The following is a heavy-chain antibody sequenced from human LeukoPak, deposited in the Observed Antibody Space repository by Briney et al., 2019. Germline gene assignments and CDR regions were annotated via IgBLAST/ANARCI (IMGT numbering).Heavy chain of an antibody. J-gene: IGHJ5*02. Sequence: SETLSLTCAVYGGSFSGYYWSWIRQPPGKGLEWIGEINHSGSTNYNPSLKSRVTISVDTSKNQFSLTLSSVTAADTAVYYCARGSSGYYSRYNWFDPWGQGTLVTVSS. CDR3: ARGSSGYYSRYNWFDP. CDR2: INHSGST. CDR1: GGSFSGYY. D-gene: IGHD3-22*01. V-gene: IGHV4-34*01.